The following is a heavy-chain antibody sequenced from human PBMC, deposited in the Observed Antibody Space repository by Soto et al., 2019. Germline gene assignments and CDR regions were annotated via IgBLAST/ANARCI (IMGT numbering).Heavy chain of an antibody. V-gene: IGHV1-69*04. CDR2: IIPILGIA. Sequence: SVKVSCKASGGTFSSYAISCVRQAPGQGLEWMGRIIPILGIANYAQKFQGRVTITADKSTSTAYMELSSLRSEDTAVYYCARREYSYGPDGMDVWGQGTTVTVSS. D-gene: IGHD5-18*01. CDR1: GGTFSSYA. CDR3: ARREYSYGPDGMDV. J-gene: IGHJ6*02.